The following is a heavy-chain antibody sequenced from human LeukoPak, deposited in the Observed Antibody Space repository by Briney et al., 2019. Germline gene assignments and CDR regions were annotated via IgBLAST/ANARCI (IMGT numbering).Heavy chain of an antibody. Sequence: ASVKVSCKASGYTFTSYAMHWVRQAPGQRLEWMGWINAGNGNTKYSQKFQGRVTITRDISASTAYMELSSLRSEDTAVYYCARGVVVVAAVDYWGQGTLVTVSS. J-gene: IGHJ4*02. CDR2: INAGNGNT. V-gene: IGHV1-3*01. CDR3: ARGVVVVAAVDY. D-gene: IGHD2-15*01. CDR1: GYTFTSYA.